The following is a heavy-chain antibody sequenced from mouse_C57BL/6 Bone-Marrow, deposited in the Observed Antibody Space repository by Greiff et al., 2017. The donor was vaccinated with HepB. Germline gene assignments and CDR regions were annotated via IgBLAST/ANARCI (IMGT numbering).Heavy chain of an antibody. J-gene: IGHJ4*01. D-gene: IGHD1-1*01. CDR2: IYPGSGST. V-gene: IGHV1-55*01. CDR3: ARLITTVVATEAMDY. Sequence: VQLQQPGAELVKPGASVKMSCKASGYTFTSYWITWVKQRPGQGLEWIGDIYPGSGSTNYNEKFKSKATLTVDTSSSTAYMQLSSLTSEDSAVYYCARLITTVVATEAMDYWGQGTSVTVSS. CDR1: GYTFTSYW.